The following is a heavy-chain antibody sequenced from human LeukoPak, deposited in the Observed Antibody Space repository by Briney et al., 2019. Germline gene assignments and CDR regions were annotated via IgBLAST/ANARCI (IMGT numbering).Heavy chain of an antibody. Sequence: PGGSLRLSCAASGFTFSSYSMNWVRHAPGKGLEWVSSISSSSSYIYYADSVKGRFTISRDNAKNSLYLQRNSLRAEDTAVYYCARDSSSWYLDYWGQGTLVTVSS. CDR2: ISSSSSYI. CDR1: GFTFSSYS. J-gene: IGHJ4*02. V-gene: IGHV3-21*01. CDR3: ARDSSSWYLDY. D-gene: IGHD6-13*01.